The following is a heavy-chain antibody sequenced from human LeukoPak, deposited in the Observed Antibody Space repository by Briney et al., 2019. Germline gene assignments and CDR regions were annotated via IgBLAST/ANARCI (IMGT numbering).Heavy chain of an antibody. Sequence: GGSLRLSCAASGFTFSSYWMSWVRQAPGKGLEWVANIKQDESEKYYVDSVKGRFTISRDNAKNPLYLQMNSLRAEDTAVYYCAKGKWGLTINNFDVWGQGTMVTVSS. D-gene: IGHD3-9*01. CDR2: IKQDESEK. J-gene: IGHJ3*01. CDR1: GFTFSSYW. CDR3: AKGKWGLTINNFDV. V-gene: IGHV3-7*03.